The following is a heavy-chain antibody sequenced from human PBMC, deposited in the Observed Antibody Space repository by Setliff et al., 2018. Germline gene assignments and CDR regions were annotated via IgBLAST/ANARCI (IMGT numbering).Heavy chain of an antibody. CDR1: GASITSGGFY. D-gene: IGHD1-26*01. J-gene: IGHJ4*02. Sequence: SETLSLTCSVSGASITSGGFYWTWIGQPAGKGLEWIGHIYPSGRTTYNPSAKSRVTISLDTSKNHFSLKLDSVTAADTALYYCARSPSSGAYWNPRPFYSDYWARGTQVTVSS. CDR3: ARSPSSGAYWNPRPFYSDY. CDR2: IYPSGRT. V-gene: IGHV4-61*09.